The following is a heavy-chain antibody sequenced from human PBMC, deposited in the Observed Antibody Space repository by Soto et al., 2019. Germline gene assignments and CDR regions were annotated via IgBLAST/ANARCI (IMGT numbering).Heavy chain of an antibody. D-gene: IGHD3-9*01. V-gene: IGHV4-31*03. CDR1: GGSISSGGYY. CDR3: ARAEYDILTGSVYFDY. Sequence: SETLSLTCTVSGGSISSGGYYWSWIRQHPGKGLEWIGYIYYSGSTYYNPSLKSRVTISVDTSKNQFSLKLSSVTAADTAVYYCARAEYDILTGSVYFDYWGQGTLVTVSS. J-gene: IGHJ4*02. CDR2: IYYSGST.